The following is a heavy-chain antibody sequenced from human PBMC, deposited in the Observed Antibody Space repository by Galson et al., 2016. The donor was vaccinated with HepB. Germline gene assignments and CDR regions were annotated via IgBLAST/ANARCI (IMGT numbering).Heavy chain of an antibody. Sequence: SVKVSCKASGYTFTSYYMHWVRQAPGQGLEWIGIINPSGGSTSYAQKFQGRVTMTRDTSTSTVYMELSSLRSEDTAVYYCARAGVAVAGILYWGQGTLVTVSS. CDR3: ARAGVAVAGILY. CDR2: INPSGGST. J-gene: IGHJ4*02. D-gene: IGHD6-19*01. CDR1: GYTFTSYY. V-gene: IGHV1-46*01.